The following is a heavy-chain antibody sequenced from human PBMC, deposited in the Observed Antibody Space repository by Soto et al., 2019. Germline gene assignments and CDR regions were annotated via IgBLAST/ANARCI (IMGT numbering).Heavy chain of an antibody. V-gene: IGHV4-61*01. CDR1: GGSVSSESHY. CDR3: ARDQYDFRSGSYYYAMEV. J-gene: IGHJ6*02. D-gene: IGHD3-3*01. CDR2: IYYTGST. Sequence: QVQLQESGPGLVKPSETLSLTCTVSGGSVSSESHYWSWIRQTPGKGLEWIGYIYYTGSTNYNPSLKGRVTMSVDTSRDQVSLRLRSVTRADTXXXYCARDQYDFRSGSYYYAMEVWGQGTKVTVSS.